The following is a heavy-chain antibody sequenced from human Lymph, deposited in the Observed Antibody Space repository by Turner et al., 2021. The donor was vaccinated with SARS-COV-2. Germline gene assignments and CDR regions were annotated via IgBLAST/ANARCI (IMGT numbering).Heavy chain of an antibody. J-gene: IGHJ5*02. D-gene: IGHD2-21*02. CDR1: GGSMNSNY. CDR2: IYYRGST. V-gene: IGHV4-59*01. CDR3: ARETVNNWVDP. Sequence: QVQLQESGPRLVKPLETLSVTCTVSGGSMNSNYWSWSRQPPGKRLEWIGAIYYRGSTNYNPSLESRVTISVDTSRNQFSLNLTSVTAADTAIYYCARETVNNWVDPWGQGTLVTVSS.